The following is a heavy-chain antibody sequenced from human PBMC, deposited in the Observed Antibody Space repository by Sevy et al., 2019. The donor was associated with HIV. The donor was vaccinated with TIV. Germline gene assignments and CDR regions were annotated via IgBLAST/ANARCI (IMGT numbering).Heavy chain of an antibody. CDR3: AKGDRTFYGLDV. V-gene: IGHV3-21*04. CDR1: GFIFSNYN. D-gene: IGHD2-15*01. CDR2: IRSSSNDI. Sequence: GGSLRLSCTASGFIFSNYNMNWVRQAPGKGLEWVSYIRSSSNDIYYADSVKGRFTISRDNAKNSLYLQMNSLRAEDTAVYYCAKGDRTFYGLDVWGQGTTVTVSS. J-gene: IGHJ6*02.